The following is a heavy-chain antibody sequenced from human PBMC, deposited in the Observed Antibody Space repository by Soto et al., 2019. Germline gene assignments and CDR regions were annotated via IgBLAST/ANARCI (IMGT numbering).Heavy chain of an antibody. Sequence: SETLSLTCAVSGGSIGRGGYSWSGIRQPQEKGLEWIGYIYHSGSTYYNPSLKSRVTISVDRSKNQFSLKLSSVTAADTALYYCARATYCGADCWYWFDPWGQRTPVAVS. CDR2: IYHSGST. D-gene: IGHD2-21*02. CDR3: ARATYCGADCWYWFDP. V-gene: IGHV4-30-2*01. CDR1: GGSIGRGGYS. J-gene: IGHJ5*02.